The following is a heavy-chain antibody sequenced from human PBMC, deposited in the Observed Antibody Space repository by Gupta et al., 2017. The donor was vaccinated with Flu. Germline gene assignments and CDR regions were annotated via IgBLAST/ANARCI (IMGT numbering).Heavy chain of an antibody. J-gene: IGHJ4*02. Sequence: SDHYLDWVRQAPGKGLEWVGRSRSKPNNYTTQYAASVKGRFTILRDDSKNLLYLQMNSLKTEDSAVYYCAKDRSGSYSWDSWGQGTLVTVSS. CDR3: AKDRSGSYSWDS. CDR1: SDHY. D-gene: IGHD1-26*01. CDR2: SRSKPNNYTT. V-gene: IGHV3-72*01.